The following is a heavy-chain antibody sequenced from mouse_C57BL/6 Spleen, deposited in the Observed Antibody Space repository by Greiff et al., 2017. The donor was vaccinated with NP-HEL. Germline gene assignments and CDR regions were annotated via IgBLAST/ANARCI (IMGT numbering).Heavy chain of an antibody. D-gene: IGHD2-4*01. V-gene: IGHV3-6*01. CDR2: ISYDGSN. CDR1: GYSITSGYY. CDR3: AREGDYDYDGRLAWFAY. J-gene: IGHJ3*01. Sequence: EVKLQESGPGLVKPSQSLSLTCSVTGYSITSGYYWNWIRQFPGNKLEWMGYISYDGSNNYNPSLKNRISITRDTSKNQFFLKLNSVTTEDTATYYCAREGDYDYDGRLAWFAYWGQGTLVTVSA.